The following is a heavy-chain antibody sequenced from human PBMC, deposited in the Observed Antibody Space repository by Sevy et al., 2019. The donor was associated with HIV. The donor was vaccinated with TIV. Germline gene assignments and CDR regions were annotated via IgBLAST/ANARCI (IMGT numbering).Heavy chain of an antibody. CDR3: ARFYDSSGLSYYGMDV. Sequence: ASVKVSCKASGYTFTSYGISWVRQAPGQGLEWMGWISAYNGNTNYAQKLQGRVTMTTDTSTSTAYMDLRSLRSDDTAVYYCARFYDSSGLSYYGMDVWGQGTTVTVSS. J-gene: IGHJ6*02. D-gene: IGHD3-22*01. V-gene: IGHV1-18*01. CDR2: ISAYNGNT. CDR1: GYTFTSYG.